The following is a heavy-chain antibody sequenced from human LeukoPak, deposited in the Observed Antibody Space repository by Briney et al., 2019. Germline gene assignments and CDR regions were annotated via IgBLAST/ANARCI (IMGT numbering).Heavy chain of an antibody. D-gene: IGHD2-2*01. CDR1: GFTFSSYA. CDR2: ISYDGSNK. J-gene: IGHJ4*02. V-gene: IGHV3-30*01. Sequence: GGPVRLSCAASGFTFSSYAMQWVRNAPGKAREWVAVISYDGSNKYYADSVKGRFTISRDNSKNTLYLQMNSLRAEDTAVYYCAREGGYCSSTSCYGPFDYWGQGTLVTVSS. CDR3: AREGGYCSSTSCYGPFDY.